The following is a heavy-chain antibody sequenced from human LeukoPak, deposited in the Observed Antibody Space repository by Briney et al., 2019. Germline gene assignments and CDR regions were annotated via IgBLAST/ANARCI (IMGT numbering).Heavy chain of an antibody. CDR1: GFRFSTYW. CDR3: ARGSLSYFDY. CDR2: ISSSSSYI. D-gene: IGHD2-15*01. J-gene: IGHJ4*02. V-gene: IGHV3-21*01. Sequence: GGSLRLSCAASGFRFSTYWMNWVRQAPGKGLEWVSSISSSSSYIYYADSVKGRFTISRDNAKNSVYLQMNSLRAEDTAVYYCARGSLSYFDYWGQGTLVTVSS.